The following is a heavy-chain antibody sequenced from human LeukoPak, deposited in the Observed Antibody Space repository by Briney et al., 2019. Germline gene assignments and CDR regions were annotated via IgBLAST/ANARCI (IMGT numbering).Heavy chain of an antibody. CDR2: ISYDGSNK. V-gene: IGHV3-30*18. Sequence: PGRSLRLSCAASGFTFSSYGMHWVRQAPGKGPEWVAVISYDGSNKHYADSVKGRFTISRDNSKNTLYLQMNSLRAEDTAVYYCAKVGATYDYWGQGTLVTVSS. CDR3: AKVGATYDY. CDR1: GFTFSSYG. J-gene: IGHJ4*02. D-gene: IGHD1-26*01.